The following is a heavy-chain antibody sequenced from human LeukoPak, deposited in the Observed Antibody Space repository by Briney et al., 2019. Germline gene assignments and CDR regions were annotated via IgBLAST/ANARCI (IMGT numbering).Heavy chain of an antibody. D-gene: IGHD3-9*01. CDR2: ISDSSVST. CDR1: GFSVSNYY. CDR3: ATQRGGPYDILTGYPLN. J-gene: IGHJ1*01. V-gene: IGHV3-23*01. Sequence: GGSLGLSCAVSGFSVSNYYMNWVRQAPGKGLQWVSVISDSSVSTDYADSVKGRFTISRDNSKNILYLQMSSLRAEDTAVYYCATQRGGPYDILTGYPLNWGQGTLVTVSS.